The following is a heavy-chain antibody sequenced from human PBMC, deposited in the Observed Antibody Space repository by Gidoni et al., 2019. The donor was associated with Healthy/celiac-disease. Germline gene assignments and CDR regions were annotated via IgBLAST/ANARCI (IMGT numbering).Heavy chain of an antibody. Sequence: EVQLVESGGGLVKPGGSLRLSCAASGFNFSSYSMNWVRQAPGKGLEWVSSISSSSSYIYYADSVKGRFTISRDNAKNSLYLQMNSLRAEDTAVYYCARVYHRGVEANWGSYYYYGMDVWGQGTTVTVSS. J-gene: IGHJ6*02. D-gene: IGHD7-27*01. CDR3: ARVYHRGVEANWGSYYYYGMDV. CDR1: GFNFSSYS. V-gene: IGHV3-21*01. CDR2: ISSSSSYI.